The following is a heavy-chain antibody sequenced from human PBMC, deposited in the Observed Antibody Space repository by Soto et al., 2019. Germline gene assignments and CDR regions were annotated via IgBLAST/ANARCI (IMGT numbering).Heavy chain of an antibody. D-gene: IGHD3-16*01. CDR2: INPDGGRT. V-gene: IGHV3-74*01. CDR3: ARVKLGSYDWVDP. Sequence: QLVESGGGLVQPGGSLRLSCAASGFTFSSYWLHWVRQAPGEGLVWVSRINPDGGRTNYADSVKGRFTISRDNGNNTLYLQMDSLRAEDTAVYYCARVKLGSYDWVDPWGPGTLVTVSS. J-gene: IGHJ5*02. CDR1: GFTFSSYW.